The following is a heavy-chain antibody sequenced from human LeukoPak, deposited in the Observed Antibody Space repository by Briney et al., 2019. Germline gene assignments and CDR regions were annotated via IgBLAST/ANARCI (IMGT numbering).Heavy chain of an antibody. Sequence: PSETLSLTCTVSGGSISTSAYHWGWTRQSPGKGLEWIGTIDHTVSTYYNPSLKSRVTISVDTSKNQFSLRMNSVTAADTAVYYCVRRSNTYGGWFDPWGQGTLVTVSS. CDR2: IDHTVST. CDR1: GGSISTSAYH. V-gene: IGHV4-39*01. CDR3: VRRSNTYGGWFDP. D-gene: IGHD3-10*01. J-gene: IGHJ5*02.